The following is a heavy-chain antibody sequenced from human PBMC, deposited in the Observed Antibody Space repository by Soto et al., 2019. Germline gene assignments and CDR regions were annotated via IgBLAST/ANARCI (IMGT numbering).Heavy chain of an antibody. CDR3: ARDRYDSSGYVIIDAFDI. J-gene: IGHJ3*02. Sequence: QVQLQESGPGLVKPSGTLSLTCAVSGGSISSSNWWSWVRQPPGKGLEWIGEIYQSGRTNYNPSLKSRVTTSVEKSKNQFSLKLSSVTAADTAVYYCARDRYDSSGYVIIDAFDIWGQGTMVTVSS. D-gene: IGHD3-22*01. CDR2: IYQSGRT. V-gene: IGHV4-4*02. CDR1: GGSISSSNW.